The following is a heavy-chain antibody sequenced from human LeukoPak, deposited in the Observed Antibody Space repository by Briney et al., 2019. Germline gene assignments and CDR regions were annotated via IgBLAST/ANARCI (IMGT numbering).Heavy chain of an antibody. V-gene: IGHV1-69*05. D-gene: IGHD6-13*01. Sequence: GASVKVSCKASGYTFTSYGISWVRQAPGRGLEWMGGIIPIFGTANYAQKFQGRVTITTDESTSTAYMELSSLRSEDTAVYYCARVGYGGGAFDIWGQGTMVTVSS. J-gene: IGHJ3*02. CDR2: IIPIFGTA. CDR3: ARVGYGGGAFDI. CDR1: GYTFTSYG.